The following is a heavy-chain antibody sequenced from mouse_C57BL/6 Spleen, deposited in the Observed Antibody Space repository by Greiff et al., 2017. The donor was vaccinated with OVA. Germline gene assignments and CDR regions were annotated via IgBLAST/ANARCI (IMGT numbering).Heavy chain of an antibody. D-gene: IGHD1-1*01. Sequence: EVQLQESGPGLVKPSQSLSLTCSVTGYSITSGYYWNWIRQFPGNKLEWMGYISYDGSNNYNPSLKNRISITRDTSKNQFFLKLNSVTTEDTATYYCARDGGYYGYWGQGTTLTVSS. CDR2: ISYDGSN. CDR1: GYSITSGYY. J-gene: IGHJ2*01. CDR3: ARDGGYYGY. V-gene: IGHV3-6*01.